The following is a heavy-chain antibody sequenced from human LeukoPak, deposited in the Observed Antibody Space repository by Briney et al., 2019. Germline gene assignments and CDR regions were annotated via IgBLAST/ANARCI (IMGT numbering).Heavy chain of an antibody. V-gene: IGHV4-61*01. CDR3: AGVQSQNYYAMDV. CDR1: GGSVSSGSHY. Sequence: SETLSLTCTVSGGSVSSGSHYWSWVRQPPGRGLEWIGNIYYSGNANCNPSLKSRVTMSVDRSKNQLSLKLSSVTAADTAVYYCAGVQSQNYYAMDVWGPGTPVTVSS. J-gene: IGHJ6*02. CDR2: IYYSGNA.